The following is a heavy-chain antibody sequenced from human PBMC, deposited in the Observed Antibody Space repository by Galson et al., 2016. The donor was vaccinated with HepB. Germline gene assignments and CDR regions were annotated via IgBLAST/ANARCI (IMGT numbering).Heavy chain of an antibody. Sequence: SVKVSCKASGYPFTNYYIHWLRRAPGEGPEWVGIINPSGGSTGYAQKFQGRVTMTRGTSTSIVYMDLTSLRSEDTAVYYCARDRGYYSHFDSWGQGTLVTVSS. D-gene: IGHD1-26*01. V-gene: IGHV1-46*01. CDR3: ARDRGYYSHFDS. CDR2: INPSGGST. CDR1: GYPFTNYY. J-gene: IGHJ4*02.